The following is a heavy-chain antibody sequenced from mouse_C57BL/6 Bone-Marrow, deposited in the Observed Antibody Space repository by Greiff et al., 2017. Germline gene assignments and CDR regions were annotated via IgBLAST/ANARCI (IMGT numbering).Heavy chain of an antibody. D-gene: IGHD2-1*01. Sequence: EVMLVESGGGLVKPGGSLQLSCAASGFTFSDYGIHWVRQAPGQGLEWVAYFSSGSSTIYYADTVKGRFTISRDNAKNTLFLQMTSLRSEDTAMYYCARKGVYYGNRYAMDYWGQGTSVTVSS. V-gene: IGHV5-17*01. CDR2: FSSGSSTI. CDR1: GFTFSDYG. J-gene: IGHJ4*01. CDR3: ARKGVYYGNRYAMDY.